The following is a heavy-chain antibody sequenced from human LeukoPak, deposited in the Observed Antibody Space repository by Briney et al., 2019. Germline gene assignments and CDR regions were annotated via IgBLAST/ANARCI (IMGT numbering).Heavy chain of an antibody. Sequence: SETLSLTCAVYGGSFSGYYWSWILQPPGKGLEWIGEINHSGSTNYNPSLKSRVTISVDTSKNQFSLKLSSVTAADTAVYYCARNLWLGYCTNGVCYTGNWFDPWGQGTLVTVSS. J-gene: IGHJ5*02. CDR1: GGSFSGYY. CDR3: ARNLWLGYCTNGVCYTGNWFDP. D-gene: IGHD2-8*01. V-gene: IGHV4-34*01. CDR2: INHSGST.